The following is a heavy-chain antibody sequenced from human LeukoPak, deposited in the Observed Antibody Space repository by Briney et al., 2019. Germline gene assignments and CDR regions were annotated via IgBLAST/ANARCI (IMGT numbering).Heavy chain of an antibody. CDR2: MNPNSGNT. V-gene: IGHV1-8*01. CDR3: ARPSVLWFGENDAFDI. CDR1: GYTFTSYD. Sequence: ASVKVSCKASGYTFTSYDINWVRQATGQGLEWMGWMNPNSGNTGYAQKFQGRVTMTRNTSISTAYMELSSLRSEDTAVYYCARPSVLWFGENDAFDIWGQGTMVTVSS. D-gene: IGHD3-10*01. J-gene: IGHJ3*02.